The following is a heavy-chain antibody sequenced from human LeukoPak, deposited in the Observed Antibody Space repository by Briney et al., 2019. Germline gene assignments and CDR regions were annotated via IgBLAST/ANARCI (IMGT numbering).Heavy chain of an antibody. CDR2: INYSGSS. CDR1: GGTFSGYY. Sequence: SETLSLTCAVYGGTFSGYYWNWIRHSPGKGLEWIGEINYSGSSNYNPSLKSRATISVDTSKNQFSLKLSSVTAADTAVYYCARFYSGAKWLLRGGWFDPWGQGTLVTVSS. CDR3: ARFYSGAKWLLRGGWFDP. D-gene: IGHD6-19*01. J-gene: IGHJ5*02. V-gene: IGHV4-34*01.